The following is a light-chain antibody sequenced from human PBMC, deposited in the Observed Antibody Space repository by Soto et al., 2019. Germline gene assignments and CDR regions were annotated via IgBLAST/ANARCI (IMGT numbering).Light chain of an antibody. CDR2: AAS. CDR3: QKYNSAPWT. V-gene: IGKV1-27*01. CDR1: QGISNY. J-gene: IGKJ1*01. Sequence: DIPMTQSPSSLSTSVGDRVTITCRASQGISNYLAWYQQKPGKVPKLLIYAASTLQSGVPSRFSGSGSRTDFTLTISSLQPEDVATYYCQKYNSAPWTFGQGTKVEIK.